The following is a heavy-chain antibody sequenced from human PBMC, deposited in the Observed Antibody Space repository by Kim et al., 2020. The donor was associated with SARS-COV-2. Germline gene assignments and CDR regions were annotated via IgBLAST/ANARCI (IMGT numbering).Heavy chain of an antibody. CDR3: ARQRATRLDYDILTGYFAYNWFDP. J-gene: IGHJ5*02. Sequence: SETLSLTCTVSGGSISSSSYYWGWIRQPPGKGLEWIGSIYYSGSTYYNPSLKSRVTISVDTSKNQFSLKLSSVTAADTAVYYCARQRATRLDYDILTGYFAYNWFDPWGQGTRVTVSS. V-gene: IGHV4-39*01. D-gene: IGHD3-9*01. CDR2: IYYSGST. CDR1: GGSISSSSYY.